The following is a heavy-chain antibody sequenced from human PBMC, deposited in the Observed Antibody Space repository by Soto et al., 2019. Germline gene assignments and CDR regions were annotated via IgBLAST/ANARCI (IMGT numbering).Heavy chain of an antibody. D-gene: IGHD3-9*01. CDR3: ARDGICLEAEDAIRYNVPGTAFLLNRSSDL. V-gene: IGHV3-7*01. J-gene: IGHJ2*01. CDR2: IYPDESDT. Sequence: GKGLEWMAIIYPDESDTRYSPYFQGRFTISRDNAKNSLYLQMNSLRAEDTAVYYCARDGICLEAEDAIRYNVPGTAFLLNRSSDL.